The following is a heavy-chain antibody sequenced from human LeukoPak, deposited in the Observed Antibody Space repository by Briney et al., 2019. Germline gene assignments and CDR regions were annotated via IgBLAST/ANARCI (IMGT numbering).Heavy chain of an antibody. Sequence: ASVKVSCKASGYTFTGYYMHWVRQAPGQGLEWMGRINPNSGGTNYAQKFQGRVTMTRDTSISTAYMELSRLRSDDTAVYYCARQLADYYGSAHYYGMDVWGQGTTVTVCS. J-gene: IGHJ6*02. V-gene: IGHV1-2*06. CDR2: INPNSGGT. CDR1: GYTFTGYY. CDR3: ARQLADYYGSAHYYGMDV. D-gene: IGHD3-10*01.